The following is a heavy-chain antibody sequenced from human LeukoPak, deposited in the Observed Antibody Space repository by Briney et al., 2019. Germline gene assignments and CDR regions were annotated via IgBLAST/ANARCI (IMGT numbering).Heavy chain of an antibody. CDR2: FYYRGSA. V-gene: IGHV4-39*07. J-gene: IGHJ1*01. Sequence: PSETLSLTCTVSGGSISSSGYYWVWIRQPPGKGLEWIGSFYYRGSAYYNPSLKSRVTTSVDTSKNQFSLKLSSVTAADTAVYYCARGDSSSWYGVRYFQHWGQGTLVTVSS. CDR1: GGSISSSGYY. D-gene: IGHD6-13*01. CDR3: ARGDSSSWYGVRYFQH.